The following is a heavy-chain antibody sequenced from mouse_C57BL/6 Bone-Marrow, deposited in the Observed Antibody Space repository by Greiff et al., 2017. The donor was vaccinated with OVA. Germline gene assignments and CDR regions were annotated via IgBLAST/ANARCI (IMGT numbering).Heavy chain of an antibody. CDR1: GFTFSSYA. Sequence: DVMLVESGEGLVKPGGSLKLSCAASGFTFSSYAMSWVRQTPEKRLEWVAYISSGGDYIYYAETVKGRFTISRDNARNTLYLQMSSLKSEDTAMYYCTSQRGSWFAYWGQGTLVTVSA. V-gene: IGHV5-9-1*02. CDR2: ISSGGDYI. J-gene: IGHJ3*01. CDR3: TSQRGSWFAY.